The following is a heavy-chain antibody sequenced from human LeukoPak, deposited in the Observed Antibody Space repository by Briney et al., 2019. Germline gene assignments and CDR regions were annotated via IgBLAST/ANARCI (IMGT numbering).Heavy chain of an antibody. CDR3: TTRMIVVVDRAFDI. Sequence: QAGGSLRLSCAASGFTFSGSAMHWVRQASGKGLEWVGRIRSKANSYATAYAASVKGRFTISRDDSKNTAYLQMNSLKTEDTAVYYCTTRMIVVVDRAFDIWGQGTMVTASS. J-gene: IGHJ3*02. V-gene: IGHV3-73*01. CDR1: GFTFSGSA. D-gene: IGHD3-22*01. CDR2: IRSKANSYAT.